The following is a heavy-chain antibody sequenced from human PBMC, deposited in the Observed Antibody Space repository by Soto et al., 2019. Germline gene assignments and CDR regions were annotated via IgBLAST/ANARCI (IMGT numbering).Heavy chain of an antibody. CDR1: GGSISSGGYY. D-gene: IGHD3-10*01. J-gene: IGHJ1*01. V-gene: IGHV4-31*03. CDR3: VRGVLS. Sequence: QVQLQESGPGLVKASQTLSLTCNVSGGSISSGGYYWTWIRQHPGKGLEWIGNIHHSGSTFYNPSRKSRFSISVDTSKNQFALKLSSVTASYTAVYFCVRGVLSWGQGTLVTVSS. CDR2: IHHSGST.